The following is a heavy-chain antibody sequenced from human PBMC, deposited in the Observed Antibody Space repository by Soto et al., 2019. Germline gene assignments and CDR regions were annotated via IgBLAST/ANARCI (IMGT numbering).Heavy chain of an antibody. CDR2: ISGSGGST. CDR1: GFTLSSYA. Sequence: GGSLRLSCAASGFTLSSYAMSWVRQAPGKGLEWVSAISGSGGSTYYADSVKGRFTISRDNSKNTLYLQMNSLRAEDTAVYYCAKDHISSSEYYFDYWGQGTLVTVSS. J-gene: IGHJ4*02. D-gene: IGHD6-13*01. CDR3: AKDHISSSEYYFDY. V-gene: IGHV3-23*01.